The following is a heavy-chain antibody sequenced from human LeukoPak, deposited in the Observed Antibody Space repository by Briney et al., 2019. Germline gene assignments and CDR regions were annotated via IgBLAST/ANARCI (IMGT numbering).Heavy chain of an antibody. CDR2: ISGDGSST. CDR3: VRDVGGSSFDY. V-gene: IGHV3-74*01. CDR1: GFTFSSYW. J-gene: IGHJ4*02. D-gene: IGHD3-16*01. Sequence: PGGSLRLSCAASGFTFSSYWMHWVRQAPGEGLVWVSRISGDGSSTNYADSVKGRFTISRDSAKNTLYLQMNSLRAEDTAVYYCVRDVGGSSFDYWGQGTLVTVSS.